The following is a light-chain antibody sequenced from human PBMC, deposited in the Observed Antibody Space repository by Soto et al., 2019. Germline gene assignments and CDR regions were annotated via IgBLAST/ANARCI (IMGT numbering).Light chain of an antibody. CDR2: GAS. J-gene: IGKJ1*01. CDR3: QQYGSSPRT. CDR1: QSVSSSY. Sequence: GLTQSPATLSLSPGERATLSCRASQSVSSSYLAWYQQKPGQAPRLLIYGASSRATGIPDRFSGSGSGTDFTLTISRLEPEDFAVYYCQQYGSSPRTFGQGTKVDIK. V-gene: IGKV3-20*01.